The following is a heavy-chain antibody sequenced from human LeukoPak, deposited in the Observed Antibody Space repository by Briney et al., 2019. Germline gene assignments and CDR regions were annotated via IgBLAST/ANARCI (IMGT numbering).Heavy chain of an antibody. V-gene: IGHV4-39*01. CDR3: ARQSSGYYYGWFDP. CDR1: GGSILDSTYY. Sequence: PPETLSLTCTVSGGSILDSTYYWAWIRQPPGKGLEWIATIFYTGNTHYNPSLKSRVTMSVDTVKNQFSQNLNSVTAADTAVYYCARQSSGYYYGWFDPWGQGTLVTVSS. J-gene: IGHJ5*02. D-gene: IGHD3-22*01. CDR2: IFYTGNT.